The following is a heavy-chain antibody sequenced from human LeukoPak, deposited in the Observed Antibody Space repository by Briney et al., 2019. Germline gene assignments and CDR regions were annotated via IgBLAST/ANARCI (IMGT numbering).Heavy chain of an antibody. J-gene: IGHJ4*02. CDR2: INQDGDEK. CDR1: GFTFSNAW. Sequence: GGSLRLSCAASGFTFSNAWMSWVRQAPGKGLEWVANINQDGDEKYYVDSVKGRFTISRDNAKNSLYLQMNSLRAEDTAVYYCASWGDWGQGTLVTVSS. CDR3: ASWGD. D-gene: IGHD7-27*01. V-gene: IGHV3-7*03.